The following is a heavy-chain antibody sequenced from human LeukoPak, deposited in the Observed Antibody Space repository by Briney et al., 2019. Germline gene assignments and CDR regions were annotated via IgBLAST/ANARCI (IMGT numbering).Heavy chain of an antibody. Sequence: KPSETLSLTCTVSGDSIRSYYWNWIRQPAGKGLEWIGRIQASGSTNDNPSLKSRIIMSIDTSKNQFSLKLTSVTAADTAVYCCAKDDLITGGKNWFDLWGQGTLVTVSS. V-gene: IGHV4-4*07. D-gene: IGHD2-15*01. CDR2: IQASGST. CDR3: AKDDLITGGKNWFDL. J-gene: IGHJ5*02. CDR1: GDSIRSYY.